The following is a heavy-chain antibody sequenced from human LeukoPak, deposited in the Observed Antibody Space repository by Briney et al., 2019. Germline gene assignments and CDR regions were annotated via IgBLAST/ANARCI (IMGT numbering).Heavy chain of an antibody. CDR1: GFTFSSYS. V-gene: IGHV3-21*01. CDR2: ISSSSSYI. J-gene: IGHJ4*02. CDR3: ARDQAPSGWYYFDY. D-gene: IGHD6-19*01. Sequence: PGGSLRLSCAVSGFTFSSYSMNWVRQAPGKGLEWVSSISSSSSYIYYADSVKGRFTISRDNAKNSLYLQMNSLRAEDTAVYYCARDQAPSGWYYFDYWGQGTLVTVSS.